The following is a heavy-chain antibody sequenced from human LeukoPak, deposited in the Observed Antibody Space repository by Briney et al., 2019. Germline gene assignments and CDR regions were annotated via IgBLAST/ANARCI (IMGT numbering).Heavy chain of an antibody. CDR3: AKDQSASWNNWNFGFDP. CDR1: GFTFSSYA. D-gene: IGHD1-7*01. J-gene: IGHJ5*02. Sequence: PGGSLRLSCAASGFTFSSYAMSWVRQAPGKGLEWVSAISGSGGSTYYADSVKGRFTISRDNSKNTLYLQMNSLRAEDTAVYYCAKDQSASWNNWNFGFDPWGQGTLVTVSS. CDR2: ISGSGGST. V-gene: IGHV3-23*01.